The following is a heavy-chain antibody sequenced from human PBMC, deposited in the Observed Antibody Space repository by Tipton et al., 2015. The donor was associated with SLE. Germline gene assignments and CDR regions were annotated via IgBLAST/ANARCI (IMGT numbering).Heavy chain of an antibody. V-gene: IGHV4-34*01. CDR3: ARAGYDASGYFMNYFDY. Sequence: TLSLTCTVYTGSFSGYYWSWIRQPPGKGLEWIGEINHRGSTNYNPSLKSRVTISVDTSKNQFSLKLSSVTAADTAVYYCARAGYDASGYFMNYFDYWGQGALVTVSS. J-gene: IGHJ4*02. D-gene: IGHD3-22*01. CDR1: TGSFSGYY. CDR2: INHRGST.